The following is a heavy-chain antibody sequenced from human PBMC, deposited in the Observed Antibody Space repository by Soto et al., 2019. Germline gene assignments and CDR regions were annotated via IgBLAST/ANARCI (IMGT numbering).Heavy chain of an antibody. V-gene: IGHV3-48*03. CDR1: GFTFSSYA. J-gene: IGHJ4*02. CDR2: ISSSGSTI. CDR3: ARLSSGELVY. Sequence: GGSLRLSCAASGFTFSSYAMSWVRQAPGKGLEWVSAISSSGSTIYYADSVKGRFTISRDNAKNSLYLQMNSLRAEDTAVYYCARLSSGELVYWGQGTLVTVSS. D-gene: IGHD3-10*01.